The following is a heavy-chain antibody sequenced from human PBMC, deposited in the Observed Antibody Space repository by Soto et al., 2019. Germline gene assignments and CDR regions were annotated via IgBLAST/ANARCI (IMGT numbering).Heavy chain of an antibody. CDR1: GDSVSGNSVG. V-gene: IGHV6-1*01. CDR2: TYYRSEWYN. D-gene: IGHD6-6*01. CDR3: ARSRSWSFDY. J-gene: IGHJ4*02. Sequence: PSQTLSLTCAISGDSVSGNSVGWHWIRQSPSRGLEWLGKTYYRSEWYNDYAVSVERRISINPDTSKNQFSLQLNSVNHEDTAVYYCARSRSWSFDYWGQGTLVTVSS.